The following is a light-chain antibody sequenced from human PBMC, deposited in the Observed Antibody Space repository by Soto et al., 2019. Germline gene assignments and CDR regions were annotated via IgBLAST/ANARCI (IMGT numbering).Light chain of an antibody. Sequence: QSALTQPRSVSGSPGQSVTISCTGTSSDVGGYNYVSWFQQPPGKAPKLIIYDVSKRPSGVPDRFSVSKSGNSASLTISGXQAEXXADYYCCSYAGSYLVFGGGTKVTVL. V-gene: IGLV2-11*01. J-gene: IGLJ2*01. CDR1: SSDVGGYNY. CDR2: DVS. CDR3: CSYAGSYLV.